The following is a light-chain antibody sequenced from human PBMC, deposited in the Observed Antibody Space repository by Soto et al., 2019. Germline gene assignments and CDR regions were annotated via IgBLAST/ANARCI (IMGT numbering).Light chain of an antibody. Sequence: QSALTQPASVSGSPGQSITISCTATSSDVGSFNYVSWYQHHPGKAPKLMIYEVTSRPSGVSNRFSGSKSGNTASLTISGLQAEDEADYYCVSYATSTTLSVFGSGNKV. J-gene: IGLJ1*01. CDR1: SSDVGSFNY. CDR2: EVT. V-gene: IGLV2-14*01. CDR3: VSYATSTTLSV.